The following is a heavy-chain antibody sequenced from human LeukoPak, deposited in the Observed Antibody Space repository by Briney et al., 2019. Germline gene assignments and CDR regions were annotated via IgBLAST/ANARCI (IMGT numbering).Heavy chain of an antibody. CDR3: ARGPQFSGPGWFDP. CDR1: GFTFSGYV. CDR2: ITFSSSHI. J-gene: IGHJ5*02. Sequence: PGGSLRLSCAASGFTFSGYVMTWVRQAPGKGLECASSITFSSSHIYYADSVKGRFTISRDNTKDSLYLQMNSLRAEDTAIYYCARGPQFSGPGWFDPWGQGTLVTVSS. D-gene: IGHD3-10*01. V-gene: IGHV3-21*01.